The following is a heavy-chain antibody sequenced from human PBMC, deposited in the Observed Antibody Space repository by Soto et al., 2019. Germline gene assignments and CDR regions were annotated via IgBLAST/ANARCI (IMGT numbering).Heavy chain of an antibody. Sequence: ASVKVSCKVSGYTLTELSMHWGRQAPGKGLEWMGGFDPEDGETIYAQKFQGRVTMTEDTSTDTAYMELSSLRSEDTAVYYCARGPLVNGGRPHAGTTGVFDYWGQGTLVTVS. CDR3: ARGPLVNGGRPHAGTTGVFDY. D-gene: IGHD2-8*01. CDR2: FDPEDGET. J-gene: IGHJ4*02. V-gene: IGHV1-24*01. CDR1: GYTLTELS.